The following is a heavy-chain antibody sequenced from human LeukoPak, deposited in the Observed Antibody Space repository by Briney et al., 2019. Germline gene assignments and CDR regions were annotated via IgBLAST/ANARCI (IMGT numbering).Heavy chain of an antibody. V-gene: IGHV1-8*01. Sequence: EASVKVSCKASGYTFTSYDINWVRQTSGQGLEWVGWMNPNTGNTGYAQKFQGRVTITRDTSISTAYMELSSLRSEDTAVYYCARAPSLIAARPRNWFDPWGQGTLVTVSS. J-gene: IGHJ5*02. CDR2: MNPNTGNT. D-gene: IGHD6-6*01. CDR3: ARAPSLIAARPRNWFDP. CDR1: GYTFTSYD.